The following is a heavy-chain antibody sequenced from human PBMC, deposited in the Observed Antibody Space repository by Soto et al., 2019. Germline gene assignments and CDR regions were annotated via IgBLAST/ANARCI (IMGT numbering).Heavy chain of an antibody. Sequence: QVQLQESGPGLVKPSETLSLTCTVSGGSISSYYWSWIRQPPGKGLEWIGYIYYSGSTNYNPSLKSRVTITVDTSKSQFSRKLSSVTAADTAVYYCARGYYYDSSGLSPWGQGTLVTVSS. CDR3: ARGYYYDSSGLSP. CDR1: GGSISSYY. D-gene: IGHD3-22*01. CDR2: IYYSGST. V-gene: IGHV4-59*01. J-gene: IGHJ5*02.